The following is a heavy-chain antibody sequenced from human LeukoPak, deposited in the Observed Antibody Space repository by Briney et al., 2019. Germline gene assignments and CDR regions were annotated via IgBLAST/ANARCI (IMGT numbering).Heavy chain of an antibody. V-gene: IGHV4-34*01. CDR2: INHSGST. CDR3: ARNMGMAAAGTYDY. CDR1: GGSFSGYY. Sequence: PSETLSLTCAVYGGSFSGYYWSWIRQPPGKGLEWIGEINHSGSTNYNPSLKSRVTTSVDTSKNQFSLKLSSVTAADTAVYYCARNMGMAAAGTYDYWGQGTLVTVSS. J-gene: IGHJ4*02. D-gene: IGHD6-13*01.